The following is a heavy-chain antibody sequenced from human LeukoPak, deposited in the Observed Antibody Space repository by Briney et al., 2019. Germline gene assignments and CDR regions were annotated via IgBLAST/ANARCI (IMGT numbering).Heavy chain of an antibody. D-gene: IGHD3-9*01. J-gene: IGHJ6*02. CDR2: IWDDGSNK. CDR3: ARGRYFDWLLFRQKRNYGMDV. Sequence: GGSLRLSCAASGFTFSSYGMHWVRQAPGKGLEWVAVIWDDGSNKYYADSVKGRFTISRDNSKNTLYLQMNSLRAEDTAVYYCARGRYFDWLLFRQKRNYGMDVWGQGTTVTVSS. CDR1: GFTFSSYG. V-gene: IGHV3-33*01.